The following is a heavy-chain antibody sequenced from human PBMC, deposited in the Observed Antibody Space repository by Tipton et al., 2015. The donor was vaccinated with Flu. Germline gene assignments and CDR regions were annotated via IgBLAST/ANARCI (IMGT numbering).Heavy chain of an antibody. V-gene: IGHV3-48*03. D-gene: IGHD6-19*01. CDR2: ISSSGSTI. CDR3: ARDPRSSGWYPYYYYGMDV. Sequence: SLRLSCAASGFTFSSYEMNWVRQAPGKGLEWVSYISSSGSTIYYADSVKGRFTISRDNATNSLYLQMNSLRAEDTAVYYCARDPRSSGWYPYYYYGMDVWGQGTTVTVSS. CDR1: GFTFSSYE. J-gene: IGHJ6*02.